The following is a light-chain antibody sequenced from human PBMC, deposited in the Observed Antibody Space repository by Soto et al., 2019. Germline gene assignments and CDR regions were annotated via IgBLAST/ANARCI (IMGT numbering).Light chain of an antibody. J-gene: IGLJ1*01. CDR3: QVWDSDNDHYV. CDR1: NIGSKS. V-gene: IGLV3-21*02. CDR2: ADS. Sequence: SSELTQPPSVSVAPGQTARITCGENNIGSKSVHWYQQKSGQAPVLVVSADSDRPSGIPERFSGSNSGNTATLSISRVEAGDEADYYCQVWDSDNDHYVFGTGTKVTVL.